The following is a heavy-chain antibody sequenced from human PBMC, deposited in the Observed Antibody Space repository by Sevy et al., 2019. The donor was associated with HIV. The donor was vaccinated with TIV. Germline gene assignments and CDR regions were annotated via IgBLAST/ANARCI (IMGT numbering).Heavy chain of an antibody. CDR3: AREDDYDFWSGYPYYDYMDV. CDR1: GGSISSYY. J-gene: IGHJ6*03. V-gene: IGHV4-4*07. Sequence: SETLSLTCTVSGGSISSYYWSWIRQPAGKGLEWIGRIYTSGSTNYNPSLKSRVTMSVDTSKNQFSLKLSSVTAADTAVYYCAREDDYDFWSGYPYYDYMDVWGKGTTVTVSS. D-gene: IGHD3-3*01. CDR2: IYTSGST.